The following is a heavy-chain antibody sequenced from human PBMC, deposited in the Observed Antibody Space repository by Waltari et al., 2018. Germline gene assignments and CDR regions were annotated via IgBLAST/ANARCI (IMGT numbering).Heavy chain of an antibody. CDR2: LHHSGST. CDR3: ARAVRCSGGSCESHYMDV. CDR1: GYSISSGYY. J-gene: IGHJ6*03. Sequence: QVQLQESGPGLVKPSETLSLTCAVSGYSISSGYYWVWIRQPPGMGLEWIGSLHHSGSTDYNPSLRSLVTISVDTSKNQFSLKLSSVTAADTAVHYCARAVRCSGGSCESHYMDVWGKGTTVTVSS. V-gene: IGHV4-38-2*01. D-gene: IGHD2-15*01.